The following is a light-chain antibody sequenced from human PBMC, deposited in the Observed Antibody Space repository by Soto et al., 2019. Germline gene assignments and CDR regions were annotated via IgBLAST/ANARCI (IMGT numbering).Light chain of an antibody. CDR2: GAS. CDR3: QQYGSSPPYT. J-gene: IGKJ2*01. Sequence: EIVLTQSPGILSLCPGERATLSCRASQSVSSSYLAWYQQKPGQAPRLLIYGASNRATGIPDRFSASGSGTDFTLTISRLEPEDFAVYYCQQYGSSPPYTFGQGTKLEIK. CDR1: QSVSSSY. V-gene: IGKV3-20*01.